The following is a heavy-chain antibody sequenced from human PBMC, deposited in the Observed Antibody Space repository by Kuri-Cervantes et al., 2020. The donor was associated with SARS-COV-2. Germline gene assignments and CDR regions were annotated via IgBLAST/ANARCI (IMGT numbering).Heavy chain of an antibody. Sequence: SETLSLTCAVYGGSFSGYYWSWIRQPPGKGLEWIGEINHSGSTNYNPSLKSRVTISVDTSKNQFSLKLSSVTAADTAVYYFARVGHHFSTDFWSGYREASNWFDPWGQGTRVTVSS. CDR2: INHSGST. CDR1: GGSFSGYY. CDR3: ARVGHHFSTDFWSGYREASNWFDP. V-gene: IGHV4-34*01. J-gene: IGHJ5*02. D-gene: IGHD3-3*01.